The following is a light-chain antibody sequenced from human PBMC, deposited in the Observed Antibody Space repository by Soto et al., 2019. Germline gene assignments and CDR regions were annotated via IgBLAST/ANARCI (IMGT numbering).Light chain of an antibody. CDR2: EVS. V-gene: IGLV2-8*01. Sequence: QSALTQPPSASGSPGQSVTISCTGTSSDVGGYNYVSWYQQHPGKAPKLMIYEVSKRPSGVPDRFSGSKSGNTASLTVSGLQAEDEADYYCSPYAGSNTAYVFGTGTKVTVL. J-gene: IGLJ1*01. CDR3: SPYAGSNTAYV. CDR1: SSDVGGYNY.